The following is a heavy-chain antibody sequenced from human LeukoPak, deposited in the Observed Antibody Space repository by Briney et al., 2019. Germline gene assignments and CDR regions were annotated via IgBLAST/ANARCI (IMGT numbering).Heavy chain of an antibody. CDR2: IYSDGST. J-gene: IGHJ6*02. CDR3: ARDGMVRGGYYYYGMDV. CDR1: GFTVSSKY. Sequence: PGGSLRLSCAASGFTVSSKYMSWVRQAPGEGLEWVSVIYSDGSTSYADSVKGRFTISRDSSKNTVYLQMNSLRAEDTAVYYCARDGMVRGGYYYYGMDVWGQGTTVTVSS. D-gene: IGHD3-10*01. V-gene: IGHV3-66*01.